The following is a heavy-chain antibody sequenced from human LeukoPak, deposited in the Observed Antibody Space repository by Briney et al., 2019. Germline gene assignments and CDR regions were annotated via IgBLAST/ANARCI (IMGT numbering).Heavy chain of an antibody. CDR1: GGSFSGYY. CDR2: INHSGST. CDR3: ARGWGPAYCGGDCHRHFDY. V-gene: IGHV4-34*01. Sequence: SETLSLTCAVYGGSFSGYYWSWIRQPPGKGLEWIGEINHSGSTNYNPSLKSRVSISVDTSKNQFSLKLSSVTAADTALYYCARGWGPAYCGGDCHRHFDYWGQGTLVTVSS. D-gene: IGHD2-21*02. J-gene: IGHJ4*02.